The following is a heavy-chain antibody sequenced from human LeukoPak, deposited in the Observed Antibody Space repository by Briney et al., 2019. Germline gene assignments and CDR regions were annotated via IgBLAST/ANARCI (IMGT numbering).Heavy chain of an antibody. V-gene: IGHV1-69*13. Sequence: SVKVSCKASGGTFISYAISWVRQAPGQGLEWMGGIIPIFGTANYAQKFQGRVTITADESTSTAYMELSSLRSEDTAVYYCARRIMSCGGDCRNYYYYGMDVWGQGTTVTVSS. CDR2: IIPIFGTA. CDR1: GGTFISYA. J-gene: IGHJ6*02. D-gene: IGHD2-21*02. CDR3: ARRIMSCGGDCRNYYYYGMDV.